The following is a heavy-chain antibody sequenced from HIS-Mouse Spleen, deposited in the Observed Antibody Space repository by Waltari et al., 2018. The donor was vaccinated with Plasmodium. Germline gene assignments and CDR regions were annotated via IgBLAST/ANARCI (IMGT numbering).Heavy chain of an antibody. CDR3: ATSGLTGGTYYFDY. D-gene: IGHD7-27*01. CDR2: ISYDGSNK. V-gene: IGHV3-30*03. CDR1: GFTFSRYG. J-gene: IGHJ4*02. Sequence: VQLVESGGGVVQPGRSLRLSCAAYGFTFSRYGLHWVRQAPGKGLEWVAVISYDGSNKYYADSVKGRFTISRDNSKNTLYLQMNSLRAEDTAVYYCATSGLTGGTYYFDYWGQGTLVTVSS.